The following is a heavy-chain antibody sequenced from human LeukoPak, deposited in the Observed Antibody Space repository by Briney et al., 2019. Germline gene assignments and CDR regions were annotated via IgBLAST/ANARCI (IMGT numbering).Heavy chain of an antibody. CDR2: ISSSSSYI. D-gene: IGHD6-6*01. J-gene: IGHJ4*02. Sequence: GGSLRLSCAASGFTFSSYSMNWVRQAPGKGPEWVSSISSSSSYIYYADSVKGRFTISRDNAKNSLYLQMNSLRAEDTAVYYCARDSSAAYSSSAENYWGQGTLVTVSS. CDR1: GFTFSSYS. V-gene: IGHV3-21*01. CDR3: ARDSSAAYSSSAENY.